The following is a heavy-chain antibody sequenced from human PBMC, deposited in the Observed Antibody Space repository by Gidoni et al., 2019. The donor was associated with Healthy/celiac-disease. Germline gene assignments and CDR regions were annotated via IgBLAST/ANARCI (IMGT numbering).Heavy chain of an antibody. D-gene: IGHD2-15*01. CDR2: INTNTGNP. Sequence: QVQLVQSGSELKKPGASAKVSCKASGYTFTSYAMNWVRQAPGQGLEWMGWINTNTGNPTYSQGFTGRFVFSLDTSVSTAYLQISSLKAEDTAVYYCAREGEGYCSGGSCYSGWFDPWGQGTLVTVSS. V-gene: IGHV7-4-1*02. CDR1: GYTFTSYA. J-gene: IGHJ5*02. CDR3: AREGEGYCSGGSCYSGWFDP.